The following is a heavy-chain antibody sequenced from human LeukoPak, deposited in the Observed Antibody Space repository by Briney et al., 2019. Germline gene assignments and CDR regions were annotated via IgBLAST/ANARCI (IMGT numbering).Heavy chain of an antibody. CDR3: ARASYDFWSGSTY. J-gene: IGHJ4*02. CDR2: ISAYNGNT. Sequence: ASVKVSCRAPGYTFTIYGISWVRQAPGQGLEWMGWISAYNGNTNYAQKLQGRVTMTTDTSTSTAYMELRSLRSDDTAVYYCARASYDFWSGSTYWGQGTLVTVSS. D-gene: IGHD3-3*01. CDR1: GYTFTIYG. V-gene: IGHV1-18*01.